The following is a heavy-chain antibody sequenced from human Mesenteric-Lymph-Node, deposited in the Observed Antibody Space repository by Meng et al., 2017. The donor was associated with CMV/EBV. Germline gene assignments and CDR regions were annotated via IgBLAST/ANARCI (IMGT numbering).Heavy chain of an antibody. D-gene: IGHD3-16*01. CDR3: AREGGFPNWFDP. V-gene: IGHV1-2*02. CDR2: INPNSGGT. Sequence: ASVKVSCKASGYTFTGYYMHWVRQAPGQGLEWMGWINPNSGGTNYAQKFQGRVTMTRDTSISTAYMELRSLRSDDTAVYYCAREGGFPNWFDPWGQGTLVTVSS. J-gene: IGHJ5*02. CDR1: GYTFTGYY.